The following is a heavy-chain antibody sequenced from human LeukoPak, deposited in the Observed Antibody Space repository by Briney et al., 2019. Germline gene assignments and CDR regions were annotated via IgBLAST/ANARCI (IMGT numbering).Heavy chain of an antibody. D-gene: IGHD3-22*01. CDR3: ARARGRYYDSRVFSGGYYFDP. CDR1: GFTFSTYA. CDR2: TSGSGDST. V-gene: IGHV3-23*01. Sequence: GGSLRLSCAASGFTFSTYAVNWVRQAPGKGLEWVSTTSGSGDSTYYADSVKGRFTISRDNSKDTLYLQMSSVRVDDTAVYYWARARGRYYDSRVFSGGYYFDPGGQEIRFTVS. J-gene: IGHJ4*02.